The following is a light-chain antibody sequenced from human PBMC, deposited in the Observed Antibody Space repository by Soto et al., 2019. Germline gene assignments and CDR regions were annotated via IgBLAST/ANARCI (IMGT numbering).Light chain of an antibody. CDR3: LQDHLYPWT. J-gene: IGKJ1*01. Sequence: AIQMTQSPSSLSASVGDRVTVTCRASQDIINHLGWYQQKPGQAPRLLLDAASSLQSGVPSRFSGSGSGTEFTLTINSLQPEDLATYYCLQDHLYPWTFGQGTKVDIK. CDR1: QDIINH. CDR2: AAS. V-gene: IGKV1-6*01.